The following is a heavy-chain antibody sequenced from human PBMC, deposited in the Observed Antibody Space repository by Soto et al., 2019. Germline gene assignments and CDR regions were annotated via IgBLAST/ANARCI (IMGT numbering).Heavy chain of an antibody. V-gene: IGHV3-7*05. D-gene: IGHD4-17*01. CDR3: ARAPTLTTFGY. CDR1: GFAFSSYW. Sequence: EVQLVESGGGLVQRGGSLRLSCAASGFAFSSYWMSWVRQAPGKGLEWVANIKQDGSEKYYMDSIKGRFTISRDNARNSLYLQMNSLRAEDTAIYYGARAPTLTTFGYWGQGTLVTVSS. CDR2: IKQDGSEK. J-gene: IGHJ4*02.